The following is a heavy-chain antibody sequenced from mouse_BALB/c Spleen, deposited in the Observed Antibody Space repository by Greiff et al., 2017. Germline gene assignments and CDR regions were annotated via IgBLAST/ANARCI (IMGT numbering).Heavy chain of an antibody. J-gene: IGHJ1*01. CDR2: ISTYYGDA. V-gene: IGHV1S137*01. CDR1: GYTFTDYA. D-gene: IGHD2-1*01. CDR3: ARTGYGNYVSYWYFDV. Sequence: QVQLQQSGAELVRPGVSVKISCKGSGYTFTDYAMHWVKQSHAESLEWIGVISTYYGDASYNQKFKGKATMTVDKSSGTAYMELARLTSEDSAIYYCARTGYGNYVSYWYFDVWGAGTTVTVSS.